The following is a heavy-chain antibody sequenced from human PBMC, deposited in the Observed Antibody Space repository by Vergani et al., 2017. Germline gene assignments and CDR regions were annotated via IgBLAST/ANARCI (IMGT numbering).Heavy chain of an antibody. V-gene: IGHV3-30*02. CDR3: AKYLRDSTDGLPDY. J-gene: IGHJ4*02. Sequence: QVQLVESAGGVVQPGGSLRLSCAASGFTFSNFGMHWIRQAPGKGLEWLAYIGKDVINTKYRDAVKGRFTVSRDNSKDILYLQMDSLRSEATALYYCAKYLRDSTDGLPDYWGQGTLVIVSS. D-gene: IGHD2-21*02. CDR2: IGKDVINT. CDR1: GFTFSNFG.